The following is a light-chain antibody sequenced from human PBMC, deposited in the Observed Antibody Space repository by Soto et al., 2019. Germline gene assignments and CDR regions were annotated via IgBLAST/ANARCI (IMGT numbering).Light chain of an antibody. CDR3: LRIDGSPRT. J-gene: IGKJ1*01. Sequence: DIQMTQSPSSLSASVGDRVTITCRASQSISTYLNWYQHKPGKAPKVLIYAVSSLQRGVPSRFSGSGSGTDFTHTIGSLQPLHSATYYDLRIDGSPRTLGQGTKVEIK. V-gene: IGKV1-39*01. CDR2: AVS. CDR1: QSISTY.